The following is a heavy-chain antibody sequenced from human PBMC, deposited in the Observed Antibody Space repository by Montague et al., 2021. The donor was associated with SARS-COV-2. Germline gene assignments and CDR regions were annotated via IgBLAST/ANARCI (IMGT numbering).Heavy chain of an antibody. J-gene: IGHJ4*02. Sequence: SLRLSCAASGFTFGAYGMHWVRQAPGKGLEWVTVITLDGSHAYYVDSVKGRFTISRDNSKNTLYLQMNNLRTEDTAVYYCGRDSELTPIYSNSIDYWGQGTLVAVSS. CDR1: GFTFGAYG. D-gene: IGHD4-11*01. V-gene: IGHV3-30*12. CDR2: ITLDGSHA. CDR3: GRDSELTPIYSNSIDY.